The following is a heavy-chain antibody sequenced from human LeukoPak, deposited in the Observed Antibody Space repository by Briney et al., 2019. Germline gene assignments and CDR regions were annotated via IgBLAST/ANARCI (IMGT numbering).Heavy chain of an antibody. CDR3: ARDPAEGDY. V-gene: IGHV3-21*01. Sequence: PGGSLRLSCAASGLVFGKYAMAWVRQAPGKGLECVSIISDDSSFTYYLDSVKGRFTISRDNAKNSLYLQMNSLRAEDTAVYYCARDPAEGDYWGQGTLVTVSS. CDR2: ISDDSSFT. J-gene: IGHJ4*02. CDR1: GLVFGKYA.